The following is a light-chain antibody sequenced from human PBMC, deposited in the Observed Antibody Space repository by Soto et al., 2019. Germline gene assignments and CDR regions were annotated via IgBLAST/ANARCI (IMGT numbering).Light chain of an antibody. CDR1: SSNIGSGT. CDR2: NNN. V-gene: IGLV1-44*01. Sequence: QSVLTQPPSASGTPGQRVTISCSGSSSNIGSGTVNWYQQLPGTAPRLLIYNNNQWPSGVPDRFSGSKSGTSASLAISGFQSEDEADYYCAAWDVSLNGLYVSGTGTKLTVL. CDR3: AAWDVSLNGLYV. J-gene: IGLJ1*01.